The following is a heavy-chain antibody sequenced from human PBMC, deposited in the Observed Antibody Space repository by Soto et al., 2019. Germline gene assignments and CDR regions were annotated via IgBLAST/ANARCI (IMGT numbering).Heavy chain of an antibody. CDR2: MNPNSGNT. CDR1: GYTFTSYD. V-gene: IGHV1-8*01. D-gene: IGHD6-13*01. J-gene: IGHJ6*02. Sequence: ASVKVSCKASGYTFTSYDINWVRQATGQGLEWMGWMNPNSGNTGYAQKFQGRVTMTRNTSISTAYMELSSLRSEDTAVYYCARGLYSSSWHAHRYYYGMDVWGQGTTVTVSS. CDR3: ARGLYSSSWHAHRYYYGMDV.